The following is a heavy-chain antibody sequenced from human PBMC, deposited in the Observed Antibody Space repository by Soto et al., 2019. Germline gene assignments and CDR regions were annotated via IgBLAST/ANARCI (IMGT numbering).Heavy chain of an antibody. CDR2: INTYNGNT. D-gene: IGHD2-2*03. Sequence: QVQLVQSRAEVKNPGASVKVSCKASGYSFTRYGIAWARQAPGQGLEWMGGINTYNGNTNYAQNLQGRVTLTTDTSTSTAYMELTSLRSNDTAIYYCAMVDVDVTPSPQDVWGQGTTVIVSS. V-gene: IGHV1-18*01. J-gene: IGHJ6*02. CDR3: AMVDVDVTPSPQDV. CDR1: GYSFTRYG.